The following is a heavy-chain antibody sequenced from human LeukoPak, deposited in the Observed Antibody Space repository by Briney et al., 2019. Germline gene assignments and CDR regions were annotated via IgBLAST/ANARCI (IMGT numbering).Heavy chain of an antibody. CDR1: GYTFSSHA. CDR2: INTNTGNP. J-gene: IGHJ4*02. CDR3: ARDVSVAGTDSPDY. V-gene: IGHV7-4-1*02. Sequence: GASVKVSCKAFGYTFSSHAMNWVRQAPGQGLELMGWINTNTGNPTYAQGFTGRFVFSLDTSVSTAYLQISSLKAEDTAVYYCARDVSVAGTDSPDYWGQGTLVTVSS. D-gene: IGHD6-19*01.